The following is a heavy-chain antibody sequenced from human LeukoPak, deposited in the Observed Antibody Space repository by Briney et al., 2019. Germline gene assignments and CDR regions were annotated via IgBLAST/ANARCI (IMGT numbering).Heavy chain of an antibody. CDR1: GFTFSSYD. Sequence: GGSLRLSCAASGFTFSSYDTSWVRQAPEKGLEWVSSITDNGRSTFYAGSVKGRFTISRDNSKNTLHLQMNSLRAEDTAVYYCAKNPGHNFPQSWGQGTLVTVTS. CDR3: AKNPGHNFPQS. CDR2: ITDNGRST. D-gene: IGHD1-20*01. V-gene: IGHV3-23*01. J-gene: IGHJ1*01.